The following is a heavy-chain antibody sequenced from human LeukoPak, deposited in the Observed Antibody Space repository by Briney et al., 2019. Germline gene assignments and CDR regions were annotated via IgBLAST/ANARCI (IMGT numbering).Heavy chain of an antibody. V-gene: IGHV1-2*02. CDR3: ARFPQGAGE. Sequence: ASVKVSCKASGYTFTDYYMHWVRPAPGQGLEWMGWIKPRSGDTNYAQKFQGRVTMTRDTSISTAYMELSSLKSDDTAVYYCARFPQGAGEWGQGTLVTVSS. CDR1: GYTFTDYY. D-gene: IGHD7-27*01. CDR2: IKPRSGDT. J-gene: IGHJ4*02.